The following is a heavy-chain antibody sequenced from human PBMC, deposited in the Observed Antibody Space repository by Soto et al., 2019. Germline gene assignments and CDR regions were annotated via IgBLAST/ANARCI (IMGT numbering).Heavy chain of an antibody. CDR3: ARVYSDYAPCNY. CDR2: IRSSGSTI. CDR1: AFTFSDYG. Sequence: WGSLRLSCAASAFTFSDYGMSWIRQAQGKGLEWVSYIRSSGSTIYYADSVQGRFTISRDKAKNSLYLQMNSLRAEDTAVYYWARVYSDYAPCNYWSQGTLVTVSS. V-gene: IGHV3-11*01. D-gene: IGHD5-12*01. J-gene: IGHJ4*02.